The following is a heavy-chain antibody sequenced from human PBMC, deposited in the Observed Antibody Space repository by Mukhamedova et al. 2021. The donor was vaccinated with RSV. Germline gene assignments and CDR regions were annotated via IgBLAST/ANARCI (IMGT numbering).Heavy chain of an antibody. Sequence: VRQAPGQRLEWMGWINAGNGNTKYSQKFQGRVTITRDTSASTAYMELSSLRSEDTAVYYCSRSRIRDITNFGVVIIEYDSFDIWG. CDR2: INAGNGNT. V-gene: IGHV1-3*01. CDR3: SRSRIRDITNFGVVIIEYDSFDI. J-gene: IGHJ3*02. D-gene: IGHD3-3*01.